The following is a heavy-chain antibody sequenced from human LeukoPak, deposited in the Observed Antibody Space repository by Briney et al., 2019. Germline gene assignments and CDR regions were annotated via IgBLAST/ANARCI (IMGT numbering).Heavy chain of an antibody. Sequence: GSLRLSCAASGFTFSSYSMNWVRQAPGKGLEGVSSISSSSSYIYYADSVKGRFTISRDNAKNSLYLQMNSLRAEDTAVYYCARDGITMVRGVTSHFDYWGQGTLVTVSS. J-gene: IGHJ4*02. CDR2: ISSSSSYI. D-gene: IGHD3-10*01. CDR1: GFTFSSYS. V-gene: IGHV3-21*01. CDR3: ARDGITMVRGVTSHFDY.